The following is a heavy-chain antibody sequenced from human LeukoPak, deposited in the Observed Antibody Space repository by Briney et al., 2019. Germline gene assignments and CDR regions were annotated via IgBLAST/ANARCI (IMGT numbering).Heavy chain of an antibody. J-gene: IGHJ4*02. D-gene: IGHD3-10*01. V-gene: IGHV3-74*03. CDR3: ARDKKSGESSEIDY. Sequence: GGSLRLSCAASGFTFSNYWVHWVRQAPGKGLVWVSRINRDGSTIKYADSVKGRFTVSRDNAKNTLNLQMNSLRAEDTAVYYCARDKKSGESSEIDYWGQGTLVTVSS. CDR1: GFTFSNYW. CDR2: INRDGSTI.